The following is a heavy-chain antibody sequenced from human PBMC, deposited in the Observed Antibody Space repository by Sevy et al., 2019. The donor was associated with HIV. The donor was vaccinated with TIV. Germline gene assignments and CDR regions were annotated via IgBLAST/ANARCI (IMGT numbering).Heavy chain of an antibody. CDR2: IKEDGSYK. CDR1: GFTFSNYW. Sequence: GGSLRLSCEVSGFTFSNYWMTWVRQAPGKGLEWVANIKEDGSYKYYGDSVKGRFSLSRDNAKNSLYLQMDSLRAEDTAVYYCVRDGLASATDFDYWGQGTLVTVSS. D-gene: IGHD2-15*01. V-gene: IGHV3-7*01. J-gene: IGHJ4*02. CDR3: VRDGLASATDFDY.